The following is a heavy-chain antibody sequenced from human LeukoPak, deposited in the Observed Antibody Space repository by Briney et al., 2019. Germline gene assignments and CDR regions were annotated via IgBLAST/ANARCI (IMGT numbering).Heavy chain of an antibody. D-gene: IGHD3-3*01. J-gene: IGHJ5*02. CDR2: INHSGST. V-gene: IGHV4-34*01. CDR1: GGSFSGYY. CDR3: ASATIFGVVTTS. Sequence: SETLSPTCAVYGGSFSGYYWSWIRQPPGKGLEWIGEINHSGSTNYNPSLKSRVTISVDTSKNQFSLKLSSVTAADTAVYYCASATIFGVVTTSWGQGTLVTVSS.